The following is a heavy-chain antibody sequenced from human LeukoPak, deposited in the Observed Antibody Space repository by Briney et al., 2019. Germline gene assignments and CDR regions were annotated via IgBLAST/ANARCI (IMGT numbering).Heavy chain of an antibody. CDR1: GFTFDDYG. D-gene: IGHD2-2*01. CDR2: INWNGGST. J-gene: IGHJ4*02. V-gene: IGHV3-20*04. Sequence: GGSLRLSCAASGFTFDDYGMSWVRQAPEKGLEWVSGINWNGGSTGYADSVKGRFTISRDNAKNSLYLQMNSLRAEDTALYYCARSEERYCSSTSCHLIDYWGQGTLVTVSS. CDR3: ARSEERYCSSTSCHLIDY.